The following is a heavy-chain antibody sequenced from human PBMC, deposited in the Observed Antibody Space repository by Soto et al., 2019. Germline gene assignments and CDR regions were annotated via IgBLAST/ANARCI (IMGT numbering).Heavy chain of an antibody. J-gene: IGHJ6*02. CDR1: GYTFTSYG. V-gene: IGHV1-18*01. CDR2: ISAYNGNT. D-gene: IGHD6-13*01. Sequence: GASVKVSCKASGYTFTSYGISWVRQAPGQGLEWMGWISAYNGNTNYAQKLQGRVTMTTDTSTSTAYMELRSLRSDDTAVYYCARLMYTRSPHYAMDVWGQGTTVTLSS. CDR3: ARLMYTRSPHYAMDV.